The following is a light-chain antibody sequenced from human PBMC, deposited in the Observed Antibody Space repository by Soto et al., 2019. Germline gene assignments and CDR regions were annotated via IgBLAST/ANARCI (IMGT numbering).Light chain of an antibody. Sequence: DIQMTQSPSSLSASIGDRVTITCQASQDISNYLNWYQQKPGKAPKLLIYDTSNLETGVPSRVSGGGSVTSYVITISGLQPEDIATYYCQQYANLPWTFGRGTKVEVK. V-gene: IGKV1-33*01. CDR1: QDISNY. CDR2: DTS. J-gene: IGKJ1*01. CDR3: QQYANLPWT.